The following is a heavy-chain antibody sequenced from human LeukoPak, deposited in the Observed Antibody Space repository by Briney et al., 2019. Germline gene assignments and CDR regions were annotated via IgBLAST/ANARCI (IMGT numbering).Heavy chain of an antibody. J-gene: IGHJ4*02. CDR2: IYYSGST. CDR1: GGSISSSSYY. Sequence: SETLSLTCTVSGGSISSSSYYWGWIRQPPGKGLEWIGSIYYSGSTYYNPSLKSRVTISVDTSKNQFSLKLSSVTAADTAVYYCARRRRTTVTTGCYFDYWGQGTLVTVSS. CDR3: ARRRRTTVTTGCYFDY. V-gene: IGHV4-39*01. D-gene: IGHD4-17*01.